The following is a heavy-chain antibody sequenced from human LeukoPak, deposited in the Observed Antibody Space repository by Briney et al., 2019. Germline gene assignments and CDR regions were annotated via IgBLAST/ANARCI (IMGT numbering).Heavy chain of an antibody. CDR2: INPNTART. V-gene: IGHV1-2*02. CDR3: ARDTVVATDWFDP. J-gene: IGHJ5*02. Sequence: GASVKVSCKASGYTFTSYYMHWVRQAPGQGREWMGWINPNTARTNYAQTFQGSVPMTRDTSISTAYMELSRLRSDDTAVYYCARDTVVATDWFDPWGQGPLVTVSS. D-gene: IGHD1-26*01. CDR1: GYTFTSYY.